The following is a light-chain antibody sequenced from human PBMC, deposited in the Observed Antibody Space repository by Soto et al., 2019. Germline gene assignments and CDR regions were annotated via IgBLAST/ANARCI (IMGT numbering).Light chain of an antibody. CDR1: QTVTIN. CDR2: GAS. V-gene: IGKV3-15*01. Sequence: PGERATLSCRDSQTVTINSLDWYQHTPGQAPRLLIYGASTRATGIPARFSGSGSGTEFTLTIRSLQSEDFAVYYCQQYNNWPPETFGQGTKVDIK. CDR3: QQYNNWPPET. J-gene: IGKJ1*01.